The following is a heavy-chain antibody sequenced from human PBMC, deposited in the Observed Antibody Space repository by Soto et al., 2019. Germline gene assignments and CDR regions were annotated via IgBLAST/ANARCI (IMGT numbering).Heavy chain of an antibody. CDR1: GFTLSSHW. V-gene: IGHV3-74*01. CDR3: ARDIRTDVITVPFDL. CDR2: DNSDWSRL. J-gene: IGHJ4*02. Sequence: EVQLVESGGGLVQPGGSLRLSCEVSGFTLSSHWMHWVRQAPGKGLVWVSHDNSDWSRLSYAESVKGRLTMSRDNAKNTVYLQVHKLRAEDSGIYYCARDIRTDVITVPFDLWGRGTMVTVSS. D-gene: IGHD3-16*01.